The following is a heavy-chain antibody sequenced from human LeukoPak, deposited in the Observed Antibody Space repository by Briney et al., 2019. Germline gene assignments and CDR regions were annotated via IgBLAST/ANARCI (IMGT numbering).Heavy chain of an antibody. CDR1: GGSFIGFH. CDR3: ARDHYGDYASAFDI. V-gene: IGHV4-34*01. D-gene: IGHD4-17*01. CDR2: INHSGST. Sequence: SETLSLTCAVYGGSFIGFHWNWIRQPPGKGLEWIGDINHSGSTNYNPSLTSRVTISVDPSKNQFSLNLSSVTAADTAVYYCARDHYGDYASAFDIWGQGTMVTVSS. J-gene: IGHJ3*02.